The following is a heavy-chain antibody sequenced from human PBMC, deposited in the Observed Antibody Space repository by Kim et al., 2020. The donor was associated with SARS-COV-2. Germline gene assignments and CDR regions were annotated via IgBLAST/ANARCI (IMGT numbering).Heavy chain of an antibody. CDR3: AKDRFPTSGFDY. CDR2: ISWNSGSI. CDR1: GFTFDDYA. J-gene: IGHJ4*02. Sequence: LSLTCAASGFTFDDYAMHWVRQAPGKGLEWVSGISWNSGSIGYADSVKGRFTISRDNAKNSLYLQMNSLRAEDTALYYCAKDRFPTSGFDYWGQGTLVTVSS. V-gene: IGHV3-9*01. D-gene: IGHD3-10*01.